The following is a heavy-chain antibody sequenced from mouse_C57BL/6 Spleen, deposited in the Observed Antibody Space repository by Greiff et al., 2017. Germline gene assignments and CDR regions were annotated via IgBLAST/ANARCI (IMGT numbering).Heavy chain of an antibody. D-gene: IGHD2-5*01. J-gene: IGHJ4*01. CDR3: ARGVYSKDAMDY. V-gene: IGHV1-69*01. CDR1: GYTFTSYW. CDR2: IDPSDSYT. Sequence: QVQLKQPGAELVMPGASVKLSCKASGYTFTSYWMRWVKQRPGQGLEWIGEIDPSDSYTNYNQKFKGKSTLTVDKSSSTAYMQLSSLTSEDSAVYYGARGVYSKDAMDYWGQGTSVTVSS.